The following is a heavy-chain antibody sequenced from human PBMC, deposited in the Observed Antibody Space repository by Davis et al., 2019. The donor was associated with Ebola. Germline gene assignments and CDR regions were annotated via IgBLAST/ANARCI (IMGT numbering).Heavy chain of an antibody. J-gene: IGHJ4*02. D-gene: IGHD2-15*01. CDR1: GYTFTDDY. V-gene: IGHV1-69*13. CDR3: AHLGPQRYCSGGGCHGYLDY. CDR2: IIPVFRTA. Sequence: AASVKVSCKASGYTFTDDYMHWVQQAPGQGLEWMGGIIPVFRTASYAQKFQGRVTITADESTRTAYMELNGLRSEDTAVYYCAHLGPQRYCSGGGCHGYLDYWGQGTLVTVSS.